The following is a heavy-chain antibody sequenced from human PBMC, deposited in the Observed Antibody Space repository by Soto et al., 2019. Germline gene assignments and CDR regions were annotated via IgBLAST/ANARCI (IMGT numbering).Heavy chain of an antibody. CDR3: ANSIDFWSGLSN. CDR1: GFTFSSYW. V-gene: IGHV3-74*01. D-gene: IGHD3-3*01. Sequence: GGSLRLSCAASGFTFSSYWMHWVRQAPGKGLVWVSRINSDGSSTSYADSVKGRFTISRDNAKNTLYLQMNSLRAEDTAVYYCANSIDFWSGLSNWGQGTLVTVSS. J-gene: IGHJ4*02. CDR2: INSDGSST.